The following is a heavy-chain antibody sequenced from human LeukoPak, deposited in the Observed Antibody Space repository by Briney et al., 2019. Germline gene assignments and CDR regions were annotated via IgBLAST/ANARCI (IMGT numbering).Heavy chain of an antibody. CDR2: IYYSGST. D-gene: IGHD2-15*01. Sequence: SETLSLTCTVSGGSVSSGSYYWSWIRQPPGKGLEWIGNIYYSGSTNYNPSLKSRVTISVDTSKNQFSLKLSSVTAADTAVYYCAKGGGSHLFDYWGQGALVTVSS. J-gene: IGHJ4*02. V-gene: IGHV4-61*01. CDR3: AKGGGSHLFDY. CDR1: GGSVSSGSYY.